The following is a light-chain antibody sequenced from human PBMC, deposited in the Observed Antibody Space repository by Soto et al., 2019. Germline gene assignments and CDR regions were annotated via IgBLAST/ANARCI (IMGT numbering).Light chain of an antibody. J-gene: IGKJ5*01. CDR3: HQYASSPLT. V-gene: IGKV3-20*01. CDR1: QIVAYSH. Sequence: EVVLTQSPGTLSLSPGERVTLSCRASQIVAYSHLAWYQQKPGQTPRLLISVASSRASGIPDRFSGSGSGTDFTLTISRLEPEDPALYFCHQYASSPLTFGQGTRLEIK. CDR2: VAS.